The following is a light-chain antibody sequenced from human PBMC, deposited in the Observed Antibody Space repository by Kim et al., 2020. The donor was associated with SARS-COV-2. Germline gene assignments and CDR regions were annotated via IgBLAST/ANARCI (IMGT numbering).Light chain of an antibody. V-gene: IGLV2-11*02. CDR2: NVN. Sequence: GQSVTIVCTVTTSDVGGYDYASWYQQHAGKVPKLIIYNVNRRPSGVPDRFSGSKSGNTASLTISGLQADDEADYYCCLYAGSYSAVFGGGTKLTVL. J-gene: IGLJ2*01. CDR3: CLYAGSYSAV. CDR1: TSDVGGYDY.